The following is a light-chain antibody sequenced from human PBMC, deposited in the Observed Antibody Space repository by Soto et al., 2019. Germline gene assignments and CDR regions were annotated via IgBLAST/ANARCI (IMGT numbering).Light chain of an antibody. CDR1: SSDVGGYKY. V-gene: IGLV2-14*01. Sequence: QSVLTQPASVSGSPGQSITISCSGTSSDVGGYKYVSWYQLHPGKAPKLMIYEVSNRPSGISNRFSASKSGNTASLTISGLQAEDEADYYCQSYDRSLSGSVFGAGTKVTVL. CDR3: QSYDRSLSGSV. J-gene: IGLJ1*01. CDR2: EVS.